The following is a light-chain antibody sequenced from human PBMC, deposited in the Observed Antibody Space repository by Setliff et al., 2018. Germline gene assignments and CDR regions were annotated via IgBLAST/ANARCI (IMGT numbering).Light chain of an antibody. CDR2: SYN. V-gene: IGLV1-44*01. Sequence: QSVLTQPPSASGTPGQRVTVSCSGSSSNFGSRSVSWFQQLPGTPPKLLIYSYNQRPSGVPDRFSGSKSGSSASLAISGLQSEDEADYYCAAENDNLNGYVFGTGTKVTVL. J-gene: IGLJ1*01. CDR3: AAENDNLNGYV. CDR1: SSNFGSRS.